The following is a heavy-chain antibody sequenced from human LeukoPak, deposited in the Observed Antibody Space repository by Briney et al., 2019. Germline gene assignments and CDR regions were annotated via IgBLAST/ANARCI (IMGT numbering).Heavy chain of an antibody. CDR2: IYHSGST. D-gene: IGHD6-13*01. V-gene: IGHV4-30-2*01. J-gene: IGHJ3*02. CDR3: ARRSLVLDAFDI. Sequence: SETLPLTCAVSGGSISSGGYSWSWIRQPPGKGLEWIGYIYHSGSTYYNPSLKSRVTISVDRSKNQFSLKLSSVTAADTAVYYCARRSLVLDAFDIWGQGTMVTVSS. CDR1: GGSISSGGYS.